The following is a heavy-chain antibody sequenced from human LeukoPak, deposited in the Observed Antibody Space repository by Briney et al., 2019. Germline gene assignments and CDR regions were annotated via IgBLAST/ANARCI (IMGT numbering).Heavy chain of an antibody. CDR1: GGTFSSYA. Sequence: SVKVSCKASGGTFSSYAISWVRQAPGQGLEWMGGIIPICGTANYAQKFQGRVTITADESTSTAYMELSSLRSEDTAVYYCARAPVRGYSGYDRGAGFDYWGQGTLVTVSS. CDR2: IIPICGTA. V-gene: IGHV1-69*01. CDR3: ARAPVRGYSGYDRGAGFDY. D-gene: IGHD5-12*01. J-gene: IGHJ4*02.